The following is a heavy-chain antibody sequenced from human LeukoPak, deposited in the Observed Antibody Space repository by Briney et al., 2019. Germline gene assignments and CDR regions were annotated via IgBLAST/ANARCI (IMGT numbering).Heavy chain of an antibody. CDR2: IYTSGST. J-gene: IGHJ4*02. D-gene: IGHD3-3*01. Sequence: PSETLSLTCAVSGASISGSNYYWGWIRQPAGKGLEWIGRIYTSGSTNYNPSLKSRVTMSVDTSKNQFSLKLSSVTAADTAVYYCAIEQYPQIFGVVINWGQGTLVTVSS. V-gene: IGHV4-61*02. CDR3: AIEQYPQIFGVVIN. CDR1: GASISGSNYY.